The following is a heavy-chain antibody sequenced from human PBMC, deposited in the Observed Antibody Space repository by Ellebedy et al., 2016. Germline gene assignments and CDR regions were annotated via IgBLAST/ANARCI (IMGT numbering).Heavy chain of an antibody. CDR3: ARDLGGNPYYYYMDV. Sequence: SVKVSCXASGGTFSSYAISWVRQAPGQGLEWMGGIIPIFGTANYAQKFQGRVTITADESTSTAYMELSSLRSEDTAVYYCARDLGGNPYYYYMDVWGKGTTVTVSS. D-gene: IGHD4-23*01. CDR2: IIPIFGTA. J-gene: IGHJ6*03. V-gene: IGHV1-69*13. CDR1: GGTFSSYA.